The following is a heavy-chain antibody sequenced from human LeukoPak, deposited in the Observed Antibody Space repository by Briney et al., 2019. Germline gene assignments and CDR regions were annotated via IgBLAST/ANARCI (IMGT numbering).Heavy chain of an antibody. CDR3: AREYSSSSDYMDV. J-gene: IGHJ6*03. CDR1: GFTFSSYE. CDR2: INHRGST. V-gene: IGHV4-34*01. Sequence: GSLRLSCAASGFTFSSYEMNWNRQSPGKGLKWIGEINHRGSTNYNPSLKRRVTISLDTSKNQFSLKLSSVTAADTAVYYCAREYSSSSDYMDVWGKGTTVTVSS. D-gene: IGHD6-6*01.